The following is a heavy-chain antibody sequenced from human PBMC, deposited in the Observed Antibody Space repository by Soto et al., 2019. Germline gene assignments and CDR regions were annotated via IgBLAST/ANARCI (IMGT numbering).Heavy chain of an antibody. V-gene: IGHV4-39*01. D-gene: IGHD6-19*01. Sequence: SETLSLTCTVSGGSISSSSYYWGWIRQPPGKGLEWIGSIYYSGSTYYNPSLKSRVTISVDTSKNQFSLKLSSVTAADTAVYYCASNKAVAVDFDYWGQGTLVTVSS. CDR2: IYYSGST. CDR3: ASNKAVAVDFDY. CDR1: GGSISSSSYY. J-gene: IGHJ4*02.